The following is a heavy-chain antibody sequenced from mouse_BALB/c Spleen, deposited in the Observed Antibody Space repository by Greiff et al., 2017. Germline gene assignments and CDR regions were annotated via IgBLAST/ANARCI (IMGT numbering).Heavy chain of an antibody. Sequence: QVQLQQPGAELVRPGASVKLSCKASGYTFTSYWINWVKQRPGQGLEWIGNIYPSDSYTNYNQKFKDKATLTVDKSSSTAYMQLSSPTSEDSAVYYCTRTDYDGTWFAYWGQGTLVTVSA. V-gene: IGHV1-69*02. CDR2: IYPSDSYT. D-gene: IGHD2-4*01. CDR1: GYTFTSYW. CDR3: TRTDYDGTWFAY. J-gene: IGHJ3*01.